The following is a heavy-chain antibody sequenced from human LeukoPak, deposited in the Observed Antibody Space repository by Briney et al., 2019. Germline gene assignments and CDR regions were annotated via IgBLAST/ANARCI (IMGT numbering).Heavy chain of an antibody. D-gene: IGHD3-16*02. Sequence: GGSLRLSCVASGFTFSSYWMSWVRQAPGKGLEWVANIKQDGSEKYYVDSVRGRFTISRDNAKNSLYLQMNSLRAEDTAVYYCARGSVNDYVWGSYRHPFDYWGQGTLVTVSS. CDR3: ARGSVNDYVWGSYRHPFDY. CDR2: IKQDGSEK. V-gene: IGHV3-7*04. CDR1: GFTFSSYW. J-gene: IGHJ4*02.